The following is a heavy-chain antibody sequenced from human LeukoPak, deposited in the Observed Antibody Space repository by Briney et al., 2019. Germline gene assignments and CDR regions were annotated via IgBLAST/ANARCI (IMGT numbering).Heavy chain of an antibody. CDR2: IYYSGGT. D-gene: IGHD3-10*01. CDR1: GGSISSGGYY. CDR3: ARGRAPSLGYYGMDV. V-gene: IGHV4-31*03. J-gene: IGHJ6*02. Sequence: PSETLSLTCTVSGGSISSGGYYWSWIRQHPGKGLEWIGYIYYSGGTYYNPSLKSRVTISADTSKNQFSLKLSSVTAADTAVYYCARGRAPSLGYYGMDVWGQGTTVTVSS.